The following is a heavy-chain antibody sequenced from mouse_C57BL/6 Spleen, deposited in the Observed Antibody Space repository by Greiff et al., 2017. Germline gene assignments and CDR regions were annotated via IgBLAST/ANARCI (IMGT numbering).Heavy chain of an antibody. CDR1: GFTFSDYG. J-gene: IGHJ4*01. CDR3: ARRYYYGSSYDARDY. CDR2: ISSGSSTI. D-gene: IGHD1-1*01. Sequence: EVQLVESGGGLVKPGGSLKLSCAASGFTFSDYGMHWVRQAPEKGLEWVAYISSGSSTIYYADTVKGRFTISRDNAKNTLFLQMTSLKSEDTAMKYWARRYYYGSSYDARDYWGQGTSVTVSS. V-gene: IGHV5-17*01.